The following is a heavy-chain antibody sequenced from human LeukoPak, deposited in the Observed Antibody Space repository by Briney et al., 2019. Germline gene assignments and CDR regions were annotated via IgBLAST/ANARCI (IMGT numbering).Heavy chain of an antibody. CDR1: GFTVSSNY. Sequence: GGSLRLSCAASGFTVSSNYMSWVRQAPGKGLEWVSVIYSAGSTFYADSVKGRFTISRDNSQNMVYLQMNSLRAEDTAVCYCARDRAYSYGYAYYFEDWGQGTLVTVSS. J-gene: IGHJ4*02. V-gene: IGHV3-66*01. D-gene: IGHD5-18*01. CDR3: ARDRAYSYGYAYYFED. CDR2: IYSAGST.